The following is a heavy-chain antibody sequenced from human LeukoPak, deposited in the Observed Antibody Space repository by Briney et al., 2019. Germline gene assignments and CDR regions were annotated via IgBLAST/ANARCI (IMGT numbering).Heavy chain of an antibody. D-gene: IGHD6-19*01. CDR1: GFTFSTYG. J-gene: IGHJ4*02. V-gene: IGHV3-30*02. Sequence: GGSLRLSCAASGFTFSTYGMHWVRQAPGKGLDWVAFIRFDGSEGYYADSVKDRFTVSRDNSKNTLYLQMNSLRAEDTAVYYCAKVGYGWYVVDYWGQGTLVTVSS. CDR2: IRFDGSEG. CDR3: AKVGYGWYVVDY.